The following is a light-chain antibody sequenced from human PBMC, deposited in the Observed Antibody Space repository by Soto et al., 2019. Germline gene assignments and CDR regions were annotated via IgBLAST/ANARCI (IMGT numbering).Light chain of an antibody. CDR1: QGISSY. J-gene: IGKJ5*01. CDR3: QQSYSTPIT. CDR2: AAS. Sequence: IQLTQSPSSLSASVGDRVTITCRASQGISSYFAWYQQKPGKAPKLLIYAASTLASGVPSRFSGSGSGTDFSLTISSLQPEDFATYYCQQSYSTPITFGQGTRLEIK. V-gene: IGKV1-9*01.